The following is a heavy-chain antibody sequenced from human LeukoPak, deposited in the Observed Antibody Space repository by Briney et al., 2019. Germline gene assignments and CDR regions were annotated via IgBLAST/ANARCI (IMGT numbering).Heavy chain of an antibody. Sequence: GGSLRLSCAVSGFTFSSYAMSWVRQAPGKGLEWVSAISSGTTTYYADSVKGRFTVSRDNSKNTLYLQVNSLRAEDTAVYYCAKRYSSGWYYFEYWGQGTLVTVSS. CDR2: ISSGTTT. J-gene: IGHJ4*02. D-gene: IGHD6-19*01. CDR3: AKRYSSGWYYFEY. V-gene: IGHV3-23*01. CDR1: GFTFSSYA.